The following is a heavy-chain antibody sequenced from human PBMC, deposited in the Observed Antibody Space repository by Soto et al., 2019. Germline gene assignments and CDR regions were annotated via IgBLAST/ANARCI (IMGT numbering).Heavy chain of an antibody. D-gene: IGHD2-2*01. J-gene: IGHJ6*02. CDR3: ARDRGVVIPAVTYGMDV. Sequence: QVQLVQSGAEVQKPGASVKVSCKASGYTLSSHGFSWVRQAPGQGLEWMGWISSYNGNTRYAQKLQGRVTLTTDTSTSTGYMELRDLRSDDTATYYCARDRGVVIPAVTYGMDVWGQGTTVTVSS. CDR2: ISSYNGNT. V-gene: IGHV1-18*01. CDR1: GYTLSSHG.